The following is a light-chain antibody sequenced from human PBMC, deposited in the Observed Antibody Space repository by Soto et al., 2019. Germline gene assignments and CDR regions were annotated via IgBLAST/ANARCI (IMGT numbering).Light chain of an antibody. CDR3: QQYGTSEII. Sequence: EIELTQSPGTLSLSPGERGTLPCSASQTLSNSFIAWYQHKPGQAPRLLVYDTSTRATGIPDRYSGSGSGTDFTLTISRLEPEDFAVFFCQQYGTSEIIFGQGTRLEIK. CDR2: DTS. V-gene: IGKV3-20*01. J-gene: IGKJ5*01. CDR1: QTLSNSF.